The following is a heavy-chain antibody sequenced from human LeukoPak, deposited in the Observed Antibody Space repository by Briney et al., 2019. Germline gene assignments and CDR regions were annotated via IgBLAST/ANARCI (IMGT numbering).Heavy chain of an antibody. CDR3: ASDFWSGYYPYYFDY. Sequence: SETLSLTCAVYGGSFSGYYWSWIRQPPGKGLEWIGEINHSGSTNYNPSLKSRVTISVDTSKNQFSLKLSSVTAADTAVYYCASDFWSGYYPYYFDYWGQGTLVTVSS. CDR2: INHSGST. V-gene: IGHV4-34*01. CDR1: GGSFSGYY. J-gene: IGHJ4*02. D-gene: IGHD3-3*01.